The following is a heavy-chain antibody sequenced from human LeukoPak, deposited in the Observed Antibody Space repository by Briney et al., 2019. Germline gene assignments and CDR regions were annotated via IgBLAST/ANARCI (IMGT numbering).Heavy chain of an antibody. CDR3: ARGGRCGSGGPCWYYLDY. CDR1: EFTFSSFA. CDR2: ISSSGSTI. D-gene: IGHD2-15*01. Sequence: GGSLRLSCAASEFTFSSFAMSWVRQAPGKGLEWVSYISSSGSTIYYADSVKGRFTISRDNAKNSLYLQMNSLRAEDTAVYYCARGGRCGSGGPCWYYLDYWGQGTLVTVSS. V-gene: IGHV3-48*03. J-gene: IGHJ4*02.